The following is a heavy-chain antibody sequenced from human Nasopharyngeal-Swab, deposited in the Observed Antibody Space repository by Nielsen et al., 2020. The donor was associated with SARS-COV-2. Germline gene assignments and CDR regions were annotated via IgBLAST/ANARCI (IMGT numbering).Heavy chain of an antibody. D-gene: IGHD3-22*01. V-gene: IGHV3-21*01. J-gene: IGHJ4*02. CDR1: GFTFSSYS. CDR2: VSSTSSYI. Sequence: GESLKISCAASGFTFSSYSMNWVRQAPGKGLEWVSSVSSTSSYIYYADSLKGRFTISRDNAKNSLYLQLNSLRAEDTAVYYCASSDYYDSSSYSHFDFWGRGTLVTISS. CDR3: ASSDYYDSSSYSHFDF.